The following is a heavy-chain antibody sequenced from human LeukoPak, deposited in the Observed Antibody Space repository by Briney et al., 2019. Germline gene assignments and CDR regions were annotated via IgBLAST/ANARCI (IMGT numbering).Heavy chain of an antibody. CDR1: GGSFSIAW. J-gene: IGHJ4*02. V-gene: IGHV3-15*01. Sequence: PGGSLRLSCAASGGSFSIAWMTWVRQAPGKGLEWVGHIQSKTAGGSTDYAAPVKGRFTISRDDSKNTLYLQMNSLKTADTAIYYCVTHYYGSEKGWGQGTLVTVSS. D-gene: IGHD3-10*01. CDR2: IQSKTAGGST. CDR3: VTHYYGSEKG.